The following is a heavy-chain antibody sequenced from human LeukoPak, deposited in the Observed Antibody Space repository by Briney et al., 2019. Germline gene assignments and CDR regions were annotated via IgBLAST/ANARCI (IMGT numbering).Heavy chain of an antibody. J-gene: IGHJ4*02. CDR1: GFTFSSYA. CDR2: ISYDGSNK. V-gene: IGHV3-30-3*01. Sequence: GGSLRLSCAASGFTFSSYAMHWVRQAPGKGLEWVAVISYDGSNKYYADSVKGRFTISRDNSKNTLYLQMNSLRAEDTAVYYCARGQGYDSSGYQYYFDYWGQGTLVTVSS. CDR3: ARGQGYDSSGYQYYFDY. D-gene: IGHD3-22*01.